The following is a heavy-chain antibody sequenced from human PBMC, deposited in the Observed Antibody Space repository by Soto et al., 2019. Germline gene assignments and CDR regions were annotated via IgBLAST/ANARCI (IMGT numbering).Heavy chain of an antibody. J-gene: IGHJ2*01. CDR3: ARGNHRWLQLWYFDL. Sequence: QVQLVQSGAEVTKPGSSVTVSCKASGGTFSSYTISWVRQAPGQGLEWMGGIIPIFGTANYAQKCQGRVTITADESTRPAYMELSSLRYEYTAVYYCARGNHRWLQLWYFDLWGRGTLVTVSS. CDR2: IIPIFGTA. V-gene: IGHV1-69*12. D-gene: IGHD5-12*01. CDR1: GGTFSSYT.